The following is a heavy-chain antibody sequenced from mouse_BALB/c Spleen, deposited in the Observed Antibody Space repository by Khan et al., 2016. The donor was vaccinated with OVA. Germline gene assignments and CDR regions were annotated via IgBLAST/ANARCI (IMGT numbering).Heavy chain of an antibody. Sequence: VQLQQSGAELAKPGASVKMSCKASGYTFINYWILWVKQRPGQGLEWIGYINPSTGYTEYNQNFKDKATLTADKSSRTAYMKLSSLKSADSAVYYCARRVLRWDFDYWGQGTTLTVSS. CDR1: GYTFINYW. J-gene: IGHJ2*01. D-gene: IGHD1-1*01. CDR3: ARRVLRWDFDY. CDR2: INPSTGYT. V-gene: IGHV1-7*01.